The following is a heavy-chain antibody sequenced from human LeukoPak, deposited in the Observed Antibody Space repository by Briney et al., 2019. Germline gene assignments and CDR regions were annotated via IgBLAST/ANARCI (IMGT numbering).Heavy chain of an antibody. CDR3: ARVPDSTGWYLDY. V-gene: IGHV3-53*01. CDR1: GFTVSSNY. D-gene: IGHD6-19*01. J-gene: IGHJ4*02. Sequence: PGGSLRLSCAAPGFTVSSNYMTWVRQAPGKGLEWVSVIHSGGTTNYADSVKGRFTISRDNSKNTLYLQMNNLRAEDTAVYYCARVPDSTGWYLDYWGQGTLVTVSS. CDR2: IHSGGTT.